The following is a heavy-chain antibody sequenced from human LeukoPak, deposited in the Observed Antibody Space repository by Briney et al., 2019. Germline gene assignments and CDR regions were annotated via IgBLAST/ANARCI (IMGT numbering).Heavy chain of an antibody. Sequence: SQTLSLTCTVSGGSISSGDYYWSWIRQPPGKGLEWIGYICYSGSTYYNPSLKSRVTISVDTSKNQFSLKLSSVTAADTAVYYCARDRPLTTVTDTHWFDPWGQGTLVTVSS. CDR3: ARDRPLTTVTDTHWFDP. J-gene: IGHJ5*02. CDR2: ICYSGST. D-gene: IGHD4-17*01. CDR1: GGSISSGDYY. V-gene: IGHV4-30-4*01.